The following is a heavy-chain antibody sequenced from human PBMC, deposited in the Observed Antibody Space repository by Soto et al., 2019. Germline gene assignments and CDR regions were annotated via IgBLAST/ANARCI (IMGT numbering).Heavy chain of an antibody. J-gene: IGHJ6*02. Sequence: PGESQKISCKGSGYSFTSYWIGWVRQIPGKGLEWMGIIYPGDSDTRYSPSFQGQVTISADKSISTAYLQWSSLKASDTAMYYCAGGGVRGVITRTRDYYGMDVWGQGTTVTVSS. CDR3: AGGGVRGVITRTRDYYGMDV. CDR2: IYPGDSDT. D-gene: IGHD3-10*01. V-gene: IGHV5-51*01. CDR1: GYSFTSYW.